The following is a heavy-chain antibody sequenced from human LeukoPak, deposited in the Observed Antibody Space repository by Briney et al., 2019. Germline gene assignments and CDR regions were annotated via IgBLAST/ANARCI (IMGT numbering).Heavy chain of an antibody. J-gene: IGHJ6*02. V-gene: IGHV3-48*02. CDR3: ARDRKTYDSSGYYYGVPYYYGMDV. CDR2: ISSSSSTI. CDR1: GFRFGEYA. Sequence: GGSLRLSCRTSGFRFGEYAMSWVRQAPGKGLEWVSYISSSSSTIYYADSVKGRFTISRNNAKNSLYLQMNSLRDEDTAVYYCARDRKTYDSSGYYYGVPYYYGMDVWGQGTTVTVSS. D-gene: IGHD3-22*01.